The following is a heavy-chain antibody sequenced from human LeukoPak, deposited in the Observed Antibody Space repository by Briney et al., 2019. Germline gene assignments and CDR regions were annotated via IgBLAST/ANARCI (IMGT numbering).Heavy chain of an antibody. CDR2: ISGSGGST. CDR3: AKVPYCSSTSCQLDY. CDR1: GFTFSSYA. V-gene: IGHV3-23*01. D-gene: IGHD2-2*01. Sequence: GGSLRLSCAASGFTFSSYAMGWVRQAPGKGLEWVSAISGSGGSTYYADSVKGRFTISRDNSKNTLYLQMNSLRAEDTAVYYCAKVPYCSSTSCQLDYCGQGTLVTVSS. J-gene: IGHJ4*02.